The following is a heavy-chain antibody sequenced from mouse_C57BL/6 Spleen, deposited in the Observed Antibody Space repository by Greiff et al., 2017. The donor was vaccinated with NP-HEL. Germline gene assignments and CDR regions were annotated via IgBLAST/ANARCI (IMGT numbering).Heavy chain of an antibody. D-gene: IGHD1-1*01. J-gene: IGHJ1*03. CDR3: ARGLGSGSYWYFDV. V-gene: IGHV5-16*01. Sequence: EVKLVESEGGLVQPGSSMKLSCTASGFTFSDYYMAWVRQVPEKGLEWVANINYDGSSTYYLDSLKSRFIISRDNAKNILYLQMSSLKSEDTATYDCARGLGSGSYWYFDVWGTGTTVTVSS. CDR2: INYDGSST. CDR1: GFTFSDYY.